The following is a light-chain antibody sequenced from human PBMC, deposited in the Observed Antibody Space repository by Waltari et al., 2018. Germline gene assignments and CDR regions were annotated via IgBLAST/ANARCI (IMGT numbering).Light chain of an antibody. CDR2: EVT. CDR3: CSYAGISTWV. CDR1: TSDVGSYTL. V-gene: IGLV2-23*02. J-gene: IGLJ3*02. Sequence: QSALAQPASVSGSPGQSITIYCTGRTSDVGSYTLVSWYQQHPGKAPRLIIYEVTKMASGISDRFAGSKSGNTASLTISGLQAGDEGDYYCCSYAGISTWVFGGGTKVTVL.